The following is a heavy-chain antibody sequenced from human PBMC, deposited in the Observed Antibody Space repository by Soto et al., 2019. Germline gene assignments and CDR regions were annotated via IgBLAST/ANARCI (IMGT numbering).Heavy chain of an antibody. J-gene: IGHJ6*03. CDR2: IKSKTDGGTT. V-gene: IGHV3-15*07. D-gene: IGHD3-10*01. Sequence: SLRLSCAASGFTFSNAWMNWVRQAPGKGLEWVGRIKSKTDGGTTDYAAPVKGRFTISRDDSKSIAYLQMNSLKTEDTAVYYCTRELLSKPYYYYYYMDVWGKGTTVTVSS. CDR3: TRELLSKPYYYYYYMDV. CDR1: GFTFSNAW.